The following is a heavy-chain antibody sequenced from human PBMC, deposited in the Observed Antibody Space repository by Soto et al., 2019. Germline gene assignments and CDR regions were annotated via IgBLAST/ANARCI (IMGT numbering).Heavy chain of an antibody. CDR3: AKFGMATTKRSPPYYIDY. CDR2: ISGSGGGT. Sequence: GGSLRLSCAASGFTFSSYAMSWVRQAPGKGLEWVSSISGSGGGTYYADSVKGRFTFSRDNSKNTLYLQMNSLRAEDTAVYYCAKFGMATTKRSPPYYIDYWGQGAMVTVSS. D-gene: IGHD1-1*01. CDR1: GFTFSSYA. V-gene: IGHV3-23*01. J-gene: IGHJ4*02.